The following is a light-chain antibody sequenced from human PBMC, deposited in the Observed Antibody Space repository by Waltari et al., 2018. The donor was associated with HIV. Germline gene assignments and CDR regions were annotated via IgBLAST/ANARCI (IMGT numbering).Light chain of an antibody. Sequence: DIQMTQSPSSLSASVGDRVTITCQASQDSSNYLNWYQQKPGKAPKLLIYDASNLETGVPSRFSGSGSGTDFTFTISSLQPEDIATYYCQQYDNLAPITFGQGTRLEIK. CDR3: QQYDNLAPIT. CDR1: QDSSNY. J-gene: IGKJ5*01. V-gene: IGKV1-33*01. CDR2: DAS.